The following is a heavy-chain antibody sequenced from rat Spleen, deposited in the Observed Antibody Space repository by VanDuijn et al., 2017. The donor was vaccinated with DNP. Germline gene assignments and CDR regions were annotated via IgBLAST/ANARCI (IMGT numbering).Heavy chain of an antibody. D-gene: IGHD1-4*01. CDR1: GFTFSDYA. CDR3: AGRPPPTRGPFDY. CDR2: ISTGGGST. V-gene: IGHV5S23*01. Sequence: EVQLVESGGGLVQPGNSLKLSCTASGFTFSDYAMAWVRQSLKKGLEWVAYISTGGGSTYYRDSVKGRFTISRDNAKSTLYLQMDSLRSEDTATYYCAGRPPPTRGPFDYWGQGVTVTVSS. J-gene: IGHJ2*01.